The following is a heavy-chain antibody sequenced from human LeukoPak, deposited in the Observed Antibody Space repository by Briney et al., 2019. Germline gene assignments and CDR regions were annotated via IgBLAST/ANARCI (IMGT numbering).Heavy chain of an antibody. D-gene: IGHD3-22*01. CDR1: GFTFDDYA. V-gene: IGHV3-9*01. CDR3: AKAPKIWYDSSGYSFDY. J-gene: IGHJ4*02. Sequence: GGSLRLSCAASGFTFDDYAMHWVRQAPGKGLEGVSGISWNSGSIGYADSVKGRFTISRDNAKNSLYLQMNSLRAEDTALYYCAKAPKIWYDSSGYSFDYWGQGTLVTVSS. CDR2: ISWNSGSI.